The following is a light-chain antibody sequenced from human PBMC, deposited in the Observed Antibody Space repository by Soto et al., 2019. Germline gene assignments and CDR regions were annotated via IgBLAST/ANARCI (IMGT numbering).Light chain of an antibody. V-gene: IGKV1-39*01. CDR3: QQSYSTPPHT. J-gene: IGKJ4*01. CDR1: QSISSY. CDR2: AAS. Sequence: DIQMTQSPSSLSASVGDRVTITCRASQSISSYLNWYQQKPGKAPKLLIYAASSLQSGVLSRFSGSGSGTDFTLTISSLQPEDFATYYCQQSYSTPPHTFGGGTKVEIK.